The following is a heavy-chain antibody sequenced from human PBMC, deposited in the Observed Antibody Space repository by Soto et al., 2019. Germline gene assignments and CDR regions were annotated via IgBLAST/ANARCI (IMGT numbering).Heavy chain of an antibody. Sequence: QVQLVESGGGVVQPGRSLRLSCAASGFTFSSYAMHWVRQAPGKGLEWVAVISYDGSNKYYADSVKGRFTISRDNSKNTLYLQMNSLRAEDTAVYYCARARIAVAGPFHYWGQGTLVTVSS. CDR2: ISYDGSNK. J-gene: IGHJ4*02. V-gene: IGHV3-30-3*01. D-gene: IGHD6-19*01. CDR3: ARARIAVAGPFHY. CDR1: GFTFSSYA.